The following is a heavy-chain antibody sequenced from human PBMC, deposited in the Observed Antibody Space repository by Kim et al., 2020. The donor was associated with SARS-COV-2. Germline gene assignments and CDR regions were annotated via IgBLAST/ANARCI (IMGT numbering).Heavy chain of an antibody. V-gene: IGHV1-18*01. CDR3: ARDIAAAGTLLYGMDV. CDR2: ISAYNGNT. J-gene: IGHJ6*02. D-gene: IGHD6-13*01. CDR1: CYTFTSYG. Sequence: ASVKVSCKASCYTFTSYGISWVRQAPGQGLEWMGWISAYNGNTNYAQKLQGRVTMTTDTSTSTAYMELRSLRSDDTAVYYCARDIAAAGTLLYGMDVWGQGTTVTVSS.